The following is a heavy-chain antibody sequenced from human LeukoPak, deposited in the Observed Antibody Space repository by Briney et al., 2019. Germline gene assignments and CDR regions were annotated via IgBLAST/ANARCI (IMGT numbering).Heavy chain of an antibody. CDR1: GFTSSSYW. J-gene: IGHJ4*02. CDR3: ARDLGVIAAAGIDY. V-gene: IGHV3-7*01. D-gene: IGHD6-13*01. Sequence: GGSLRLSCAASGFTSSSYWMSWVRQAPGKGLEWVANIKQDGSEKYYVDSVKGRFTISRDNAKNSLYLQMNSLRAEDTAVYYCARDLGVIAAAGIDYWGQGTLVTVSS. CDR2: IKQDGSEK.